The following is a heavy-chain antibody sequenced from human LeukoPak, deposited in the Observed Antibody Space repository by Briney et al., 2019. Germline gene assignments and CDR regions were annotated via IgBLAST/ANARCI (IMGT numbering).Heavy chain of an antibody. CDR3: AKARGRIVVGITYYFDY. D-gene: IGHD3-22*01. J-gene: IGHJ4*02. V-gene: IGHV3-30*02. Sequence: GGSLRLSCAASGFTFSSYGMHWVRQAPGKGLEWVAFIRYDGSNKYYADSVKGRFTISRDNSKNTLYLQMNSLRAEDTAVYYCAKARGRIVVGITYYFDYWGQGTLATVSS. CDR2: IRYDGSNK. CDR1: GFTFSSYG.